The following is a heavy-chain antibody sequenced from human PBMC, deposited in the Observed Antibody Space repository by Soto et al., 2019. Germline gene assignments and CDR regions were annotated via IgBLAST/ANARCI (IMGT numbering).Heavy chain of an antibody. CDR3: ARDQTNYYDSSGRLYYFDY. CDR1: GFTFSSYW. Sequence: GGSLRLSCAASGFTFSSYWMSWVRQAPGKGLEWVANIKQDGSEKYYVDSVKGRFTISRGNAKNSLYLQMNSLRAEDTAVYYCARDQTNYYDSSGRLYYFDYWGQGTLVTVSS. D-gene: IGHD3-22*01. J-gene: IGHJ4*02. CDR2: IKQDGSEK. V-gene: IGHV3-7*03.